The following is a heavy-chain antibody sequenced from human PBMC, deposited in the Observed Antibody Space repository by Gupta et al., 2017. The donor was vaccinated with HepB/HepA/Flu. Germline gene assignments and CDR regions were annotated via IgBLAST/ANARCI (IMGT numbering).Heavy chain of an antibody. Sequence: QVQLQESGPGLVKPSQTLSLTCTVSGGSISSGGYYWSWIRQHPGKGLEWIGYIYSSGSTHYNPSLKSRVTISVDTSNKQFSLKLSSVTAADTAVYYCARERLFGVSSPAFDIWGQGTMVTVSS. D-gene: IGHD4-23*01. V-gene: IGHV4-31*03. CDR3: ARERLFGVSSPAFDI. J-gene: IGHJ3*02. CDR2: IYSSGST. CDR1: GGSISSGGYY.